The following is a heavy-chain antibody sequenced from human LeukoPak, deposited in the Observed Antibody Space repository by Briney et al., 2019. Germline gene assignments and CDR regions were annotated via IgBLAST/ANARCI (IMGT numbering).Heavy chain of an antibody. Sequence: PGGSLRLSCAASGFTFSSYAMSWVRQAPGKGLEWVSAISGSGGSTYYADSVKGRFTISRDNSKNTLYLQMNSLRTEDTAVYYCGRIAINANNGMDVWGQGTTVIVSS. D-gene: IGHD1/OR15-1a*01. CDR3: GRIAINANNGMDV. CDR1: GFTFSSYA. CDR2: ISGSGGST. V-gene: IGHV3-23*01. J-gene: IGHJ6*02.